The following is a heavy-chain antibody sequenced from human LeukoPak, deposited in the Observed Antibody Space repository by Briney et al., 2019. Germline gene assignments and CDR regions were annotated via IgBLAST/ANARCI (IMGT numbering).Heavy chain of an antibody. D-gene: IGHD6-13*01. J-gene: IGHJ4*02. CDR2: INDSGSI. CDR3: ARGYSSSWNYFDY. V-gene: IGHV4-34*01. Sequence: PSETLSLTCAVYGGPFSGHYWSWVRQPPGKGLEWIGEINDSGSINYNPSLTSRVTISVDTSKNQFSLKLSSVTAADTAVYYCARGYSSSWNYFDYWGQGTLVTVSS. CDR1: GGPFSGHY.